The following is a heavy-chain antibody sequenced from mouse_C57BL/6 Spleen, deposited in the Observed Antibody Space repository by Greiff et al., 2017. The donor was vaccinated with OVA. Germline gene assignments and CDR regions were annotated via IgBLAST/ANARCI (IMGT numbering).Heavy chain of an antibody. Sequence: EVNLVESGGGLVQPGGSMKLSCVASGFTFSNYWMNWVRQSPEKGLEWVAQIRLKSDNYATHYAESVKGRFTISRDDSKSSVYLQMNNLRAEDTGIYYCTAVVVPDWYFDVWGTGTTVTVSS. V-gene: IGHV6-3*01. CDR1: GFTFSNYW. J-gene: IGHJ1*03. D-gene: IGHD1-1*01. CDR2: IRLKSDNYAT. CDR3: TAVVVPDWYFDV.